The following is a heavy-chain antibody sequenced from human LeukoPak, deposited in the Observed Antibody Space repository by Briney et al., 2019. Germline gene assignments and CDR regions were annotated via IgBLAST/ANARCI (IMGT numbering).Heavy chain of an antibody. V-gene: IGHV4-34*01. D-gene: IGHD3-9*01. CDR2: INHSGST. CDR1: GGSFSGYY. Sequence: PSETLSLTCAVYGGSFSGYYWSWIRQPPGKGLEWIGEINHSGSTNYNPSLKSRVTISVDTSKNQFSLKLSSVTAADTAVYYCARRRYYDILTGYRTTPNWFDPWGQGTLVTVSS. CDR3: ARRRYYDILTGYRTTPNWFDP. J-gene: IGHJ5*02.